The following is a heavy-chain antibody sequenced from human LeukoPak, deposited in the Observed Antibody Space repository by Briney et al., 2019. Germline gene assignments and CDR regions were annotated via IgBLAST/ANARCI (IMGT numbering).Heavy chain of an antibody. J-gene: IGHJ4*02. CDR2: IWYVGSNK. CDR3: ARGNSMVRGVIAY. V-gene: IGHV3-33*01. Sequence: GGSLRLSCAASGFTFSSYGMHGVRQAPGKGRGGVAVIWYVGSNKYYADSVKGRFTISRDNSKNTLYLQMNRLRAEDTAVYYCARGNSMVRGVIAYWGQGTLVTASS. CDR1: GFTFSSYG. D-gene: IGHD3-10*01.